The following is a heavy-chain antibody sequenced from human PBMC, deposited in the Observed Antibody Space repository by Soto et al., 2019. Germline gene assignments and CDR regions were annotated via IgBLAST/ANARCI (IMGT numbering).Heavy chain of an antibody. D-gene: IGHD3-3*01. CDR1: GFTFSSYA. V-gene: IGHV3-23*01. Sequence: GGSLRLSCASSGFTFSSYAMILVRQAPGKGLEWVSAISGSGGSTYYADSVKGRFTISRDNSKNTLYLQMNSLRAEDTAVYYCAKAEYDFWSGYPTSKLNWFDPWGQGTLVTVSS. CDR3: AKAEYDFWSGYPTSKLNWFDP. J-gene: IGHJ5*02. CDR2: ISGSGGST.